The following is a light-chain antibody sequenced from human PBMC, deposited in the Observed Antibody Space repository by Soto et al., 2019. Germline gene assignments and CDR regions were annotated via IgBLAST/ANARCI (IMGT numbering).Light chain of an antibody. CDR3: QQYGSSPPYT. CDR1: QSVSSSY. V-gene: IGKV3D-20*01. CDR2: DAS. Sequence: EIVLTQSPATLSLSPGERATLSCGASQSVSSSYLAWYQQKPGLAPRLLIYDASSRATGIPDRFSGSGSGTDFTLTISRLEPEDSAVYYCQQYGSSPPYTFGQGTKLEIK. J-gene: IGKJ2*01.